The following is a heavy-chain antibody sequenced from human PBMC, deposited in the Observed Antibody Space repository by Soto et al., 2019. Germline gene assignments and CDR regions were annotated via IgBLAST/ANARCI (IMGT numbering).Heavy chain of an antibody. V-gene: IGHV3-53*01. CDR1: GFSVSNNY. J-gene: IGHJ6*03. Sequence: GGSLRLSCAASGFSVSNNYMTCVRQAAGKGLEWFSVLYIGGSTYYADSVEGRFTISRDSSKNMLYLQMLSLRVQETAIYYCERARGGGGITYNYSIDSWGKGTKVTASS. D-gene: IGHD1-20*01. CDR3: ERARGGGGITYNYSIDS. CDR2: LYIGGST.